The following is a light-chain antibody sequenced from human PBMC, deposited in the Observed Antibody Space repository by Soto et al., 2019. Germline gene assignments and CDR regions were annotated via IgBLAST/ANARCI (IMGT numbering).Light chain of an antibody. J-gene: IGKJ1*01. CDR3: QQYNDWPLT. Sequence: EIVMTQSPVTLSVSPGERATLSCRASQSVSSNLAWYQQKPGQAPSLLIYGAFTRATGIPARFGGTGSGTEFTLTISSLQSEDFALYYCQQYNDWPLTFGQGTKV. CDR1: QSVSSN. CDR2: GAF. V-gene: IGKV3-15*01.